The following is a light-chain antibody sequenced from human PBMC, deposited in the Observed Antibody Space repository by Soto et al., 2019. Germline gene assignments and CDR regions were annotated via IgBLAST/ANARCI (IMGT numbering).Light chain of an antibody. V-gene: IGLV2-14*01. CDR1: SSDVGGYNY. CDR2: EVS. J-gene: IGLJ1*01. Sequence: QSVLTQPASVSGSPGQSITISCTETSSDVGGYNYVSWYQQHPGKAPKLMIYEVSNRPSGVSNRFSGSKSGNTASLTISGLQAEDEADYYCSSYTSSSTLEVFGTGTKVTVL. CDR3: SSYTSSSTLEV.